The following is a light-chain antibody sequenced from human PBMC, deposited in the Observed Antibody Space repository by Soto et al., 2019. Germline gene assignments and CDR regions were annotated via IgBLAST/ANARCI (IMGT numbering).Light chain of an antibody. CDR3: QVWDSSSDHYV. V-gene: IGLV3-21*02. CDR1: KIGSKS. CDR2: DDD. J-gene: IGLJ1*01. Sequence: SYELTQPPSVSAAPGQTARITCGGNKIGSKSVHWYQQKPGQAPVLVVYDDDDRPSGISERFSGSNSGNTATLTVSGVEAGDEADYYCQVWDSSSDHYVFGSGTKVTVL.